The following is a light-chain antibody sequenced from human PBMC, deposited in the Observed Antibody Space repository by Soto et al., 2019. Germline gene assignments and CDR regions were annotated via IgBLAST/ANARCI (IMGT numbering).Light chain of an antibody. CDR3: QQYGMLPLS. CDR2: GAS. J-gene: IGKJ4*01. CDR1: QSLSNSF. V-gene: IGKV3-20*01. Sequence: EILLTQSRGTLSLSPGDRATLSCRASQSLSNSFLAWYQQKPGHTPRLLISGASIRATDIPDRFSGSGSGTDFTLTISRLEPEDFAVYFCQQYGMLPLSCGGGTRVDIK.